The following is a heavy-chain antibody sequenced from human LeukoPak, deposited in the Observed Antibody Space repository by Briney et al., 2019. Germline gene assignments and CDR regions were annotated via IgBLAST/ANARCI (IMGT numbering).Heavy chain of an antibody. D-gene: IGHD3-10*01. Sequence: GGSLRLSCAASGLTFSDYWMHWVRQAPGKGLEWVSRIYSDESSTYYADSVKGRFTISRDSAKNSLYLQMNSLRAEDTAVYYCARGPTPSFYYGSGSYYSLDYWGQGTLVTVSS. CDR2: IYSDESST. CDR3: ARGPTPSFYYGSGSYYSLDY. CDR1: GLTFSDYW. J-gene: IGHJ4*02. V-gene: IGHV3-74*01.